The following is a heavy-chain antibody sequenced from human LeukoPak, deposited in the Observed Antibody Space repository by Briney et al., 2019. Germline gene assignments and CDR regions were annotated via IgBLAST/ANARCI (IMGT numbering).Heavy chain of an antibody. J-gene: IGHJ6*03. CDR1: GYTFTGYY. CDR3: ARDRYSSNAEYYMDV. V-gene: IGHV1-2*02. Sequence: ASVKVSCKASGYTFTGYYMPWVRQAPGQGLEWMGWINPNSGGTNYAQKLQGRVTMTTDTSTSTAYMELRSLRSDDTAVYYCARDRYSSNAEYYMDVWGKGTTVTISS. CDR2: INPNSGGT. D-gene: IGHD6-13*01.